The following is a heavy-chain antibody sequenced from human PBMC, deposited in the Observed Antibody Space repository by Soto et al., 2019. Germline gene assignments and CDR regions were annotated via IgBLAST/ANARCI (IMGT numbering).Heavy chain of an antibody. CDR1: GFTLSNAW. V-gene: IGHV3-15*01. D-gene: IGHD3-10*01. Sequence: GGSLRLSCAASGFTLSNAWMSWVRQAPGKGLEWVGRIKSNTDGGTTEFAAPVKGRFTISRDDSKNTLFLQMNSLKTEDTAVYCCAKQVEFYGSGIYHNIASSWGQGTLVTVSS. CDR2: IKSNTDGGTT. J-gene: IGHJ5*02. CDR3: AKQVEFYGSGIYHNIASS.